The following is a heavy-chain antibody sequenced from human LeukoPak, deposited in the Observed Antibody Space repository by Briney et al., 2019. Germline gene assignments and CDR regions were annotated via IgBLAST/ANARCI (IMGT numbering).Heavy chain of an antibody. CDR2: ISAYNGNT. J-gene: IGHJ4*02. CDR3: ARDRALFSGDGYNYPDY. D-gene: IGHD5-24*01. CDR1: GYTFTGYY. V-gene: IGHV1-18*04. Sequence: GASVKVSCKASGYTFTGYYMHWVRQAPGQGLEWMGWISAYNGNTNYAQKLQGRVTMTTDTSTSTAYMELRSLRSDDTAVYYCARDRALFSGDGYNYPDYWGQGTLVTVSS.